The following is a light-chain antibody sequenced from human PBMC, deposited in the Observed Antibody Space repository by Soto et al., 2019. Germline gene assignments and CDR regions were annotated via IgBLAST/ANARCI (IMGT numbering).Light chain of an antibody. J-gene: IGLJ1*01. CDR3: NSYTSRYTFV. V-gene: IGLV2-8*01. CDR2: DVS. Sequence: QSALTQPPSASGSPGQSVTISCTGTSSDVGRYNYVSWYQHHPGKAPKLIIYDVSQRPSGVPDRFSGSKSGNTASLTVSGLQAEDEADYYCNSYTSRYTFVLGTGTKLTVL. CDR1: SSDVGRYNY.